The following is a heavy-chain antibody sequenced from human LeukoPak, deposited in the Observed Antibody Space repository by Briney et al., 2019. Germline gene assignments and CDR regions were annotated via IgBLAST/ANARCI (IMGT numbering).Heavy chain of an antibody. V-gene: IGHV6-1*01. J-gene: IGHJ4*02. CDR3: ARAPRGYYYDSSGYYYFDY. CDR2: TYYRSKWYN. Sequence: SQTLSPTCAISGDSVSSNSAAWNWIRQSPSRGLEWLGRTYYRSKWYNDYAVSVKSRITINPDTSKNQFSLQLNSVTPEDTAVYYCARAPRGYYYDSSGYYYFDYWGQGTLVTVSS. D-gene: IGHD3-22*01. CDR1: GDSVSSNSAA.